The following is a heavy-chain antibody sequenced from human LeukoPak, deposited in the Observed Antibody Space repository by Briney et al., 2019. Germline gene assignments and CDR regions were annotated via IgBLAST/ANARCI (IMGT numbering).Heavy chain of an antibody. Sequence: PSETLSLTCTVSGGSVSSGSYYWSWIRQPPGKGLEWIGYIYYSGSTNYNPSLRSRVTIPIDTSKNQFSLKLSSVTAADTAVYYCARPLGYADAFDIWGQGTMVTVAS. CDR3: ARPLGYADAFDI. CDR1: GGSVSSGSYY. V-gene: IGHV4-61*01. D-gene: IGHD2-15*01. CDR2: IYYSGST. J-gene: IGHJ3*02.